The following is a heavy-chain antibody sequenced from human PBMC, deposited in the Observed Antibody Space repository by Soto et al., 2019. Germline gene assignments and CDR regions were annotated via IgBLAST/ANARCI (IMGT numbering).Heavy chain of an antibody. CDR1: GSTFSNAW. CDR3: TTDRPDRTGYNDY. Sequence: GESLKISCAASGSTFSNAWMSWVRRAPGKGLEWVGRIKSKTDGGTTDYAAPVKGRFTISRDDSKNTLYLQMNSLKTEDTAVYYCTTDRPDRTGYNDYWGQGTLVTVSS. V-gene: IGHV3-15*01. D-gene: IGHD2-8*02. J-gene: IGHJ4*02. CDR2: IKSKTDGGTT.